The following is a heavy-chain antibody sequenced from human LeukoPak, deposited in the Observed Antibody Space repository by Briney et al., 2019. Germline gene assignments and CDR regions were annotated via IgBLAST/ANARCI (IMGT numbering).Heavy chain of an antibody. Sequence: ASVKVSCKASGYTFTSYDINWVRQATGQGLEWMGWMNPNSGNTGYAQKFQGRVTMTRNTSISTAYMELSSLRSEDTVVYYCARGSRKTGDAFDIWGQGTMVTVSS. D-gene: IGHD1-14*01. V-gene: IGHV1-8*01. CDR3: ARGSRKTGDAFDI. CDR1: GYTFTSYD. J-gene: IGHJ3*02. CDR2: MNPNSGNT.